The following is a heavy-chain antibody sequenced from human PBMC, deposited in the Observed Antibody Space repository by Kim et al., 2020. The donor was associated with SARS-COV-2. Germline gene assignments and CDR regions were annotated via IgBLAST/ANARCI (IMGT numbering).Heavy chain of an antibody. D-gene: IGHD6-13*01. CDR3: ARVAGVPGQQLPSDY. CDR2: MNPNSSNT. V-gene: IGHV1-8*01. CDR1: GYTFTSYD. J-gene: IGHJ4*02. Sequence: ASVKVSCKASGYTFTSYDINWVRQATGQGLEWMGWMNPNSSNTGYAQKFQGRVTMTRNTSISTAYMELSSLRSEDTAVYYCARVAGVPGQQLPSDYWGQGTLVTVSS.